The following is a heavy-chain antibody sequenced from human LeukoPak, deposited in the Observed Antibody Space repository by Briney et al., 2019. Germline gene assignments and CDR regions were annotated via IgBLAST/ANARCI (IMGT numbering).Heavy chain of an antibody. V-gene: IGHV4-59*01. Sequence: SETLSLTCTVSGGSIRSYYWSWIRQPPGKGLEWIGYIYYSGSTNYNPSLKSRVTVSVDTSKNQFSLKLSSVTAADTAVYYCARGGSVDVWGKGTTVTVSS. J-gene: IGHJ6*04. CDR3: ARGGSVDV. CDR1: GGSIRSYY. D-gene: IGHD3-10*01. CDR2: IYYSGST.